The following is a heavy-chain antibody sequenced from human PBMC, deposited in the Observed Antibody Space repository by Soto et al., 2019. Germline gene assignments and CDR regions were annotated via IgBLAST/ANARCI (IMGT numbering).Heavy chain of an antibody. J-gene: IGHJ6*02. CDR2: IRSKAYGGTT. Sequence: GVLRLSCTASGFTFGDYAMSWVRQAPGKGLEWVGFIRSKAYGGTTEYAASVKGRFTISRDDSKSIAYLQMNSLKTEDTAVYYCTRVPLYDFWSGYPFYYYYGMDVWGQGTTVTVSS. CDR3: TRVPLYDFWSGYPFYYYYGMDV. CDR1: GFTFGDYA. V-gene: IGHV3-49*04. D-gene: IGHD3-3*01.